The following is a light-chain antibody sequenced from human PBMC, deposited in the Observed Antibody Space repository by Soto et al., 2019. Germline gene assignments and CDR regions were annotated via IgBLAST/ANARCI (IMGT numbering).Light chain of an antibody. CDR3: QQSYSTPYS. V-gene: IGKV1-39*01. J-gene: IGKJ2*03. CDR1: HSISNY. CDR2: TAS. Sequence: DIQITQAPSSLSAFVAARVRITCRSSHSISNYLNWYQQKPGKAPHLLIYTASSLQSGVPSRFSGSGSGTDFTLTISSLQTEDFATYYCQQSYSTPYSFGQGTKVDIK.